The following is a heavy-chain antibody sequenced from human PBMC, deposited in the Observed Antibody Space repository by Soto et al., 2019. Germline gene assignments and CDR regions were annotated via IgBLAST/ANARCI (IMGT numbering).Heavy chain of an antibody. Sequence: QVQLVQSGAEVKKPGASVKVSCKASGYTFTSYGISWVRQAPGQGLEWMGWISAYNGNTNYAQKLQGRVTMTTDTSTSTAYMELRSLRSDDTAVYYCARSTAAVSYYYCYGMDVWGQGTTVTVSS. V-gene: IGHV1-18*01. J-gene: IGHJ6*02. CDR1: GYTFTSYG. CDR3: ARSTAAVSYYYCYGMDV. CDR2: ISAYNGNT. D-gene: IGHD6-6*01.